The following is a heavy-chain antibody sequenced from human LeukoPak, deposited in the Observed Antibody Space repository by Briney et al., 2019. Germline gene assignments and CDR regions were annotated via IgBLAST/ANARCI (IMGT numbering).Heavy chain of an antibody. D-gene: IGHD2-2*01. J-gene: IGHJ3*02. CDR1: GYTFTSYG. CDR3: ARGKIVLLSAAPDAFDI. CDR2: INPNNGGT. Sequence: GASVKVSCKASGYTFTSYGISWVRQAPGQGLEWMGWINPNNGGTNYAQKFQGRVTMTRDTSISTAYMELSRLRSDDTAVYYCARGKIVLLSAAPDAFDIWGQGTMVTVSS. V-gene: IGHV1-2*02.